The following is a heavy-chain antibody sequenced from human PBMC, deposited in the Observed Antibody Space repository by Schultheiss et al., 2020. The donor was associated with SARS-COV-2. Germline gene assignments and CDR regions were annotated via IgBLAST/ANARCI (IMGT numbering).Heavy chain of an antibody. CDR2: IGTAGDT. CDR1: GFTFSSYD. Sequence: GGSLRLSCAASGFTFSSYDMHWVRQATGKGLEWVSAIGTAGDTYYQGSVKGRFTISRENAKNSLYLQMNSLRVEDTAVYYCANTRLWLVQPNARFDYWGQGTLVTVSS. CDR3: ANTRLWLVQPNARFDY. J-gene: IGHJ4*02. V-gene: IGHV3-13*04. D-gene: IGHD6-19*01.